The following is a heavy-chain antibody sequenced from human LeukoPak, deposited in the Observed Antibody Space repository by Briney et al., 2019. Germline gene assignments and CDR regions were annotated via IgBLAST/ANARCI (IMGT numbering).Heavy chain of an antibody. CDR2: INYSGNT. V-gene: IGHV4-39*02. CDR1: SGSISGSDYY. D-gene: IGHD4-23*01. J-gene: IGHJ4*02. CDR3: ARGGPDYGGEFDY. Sequence: SETLSLTCTVSSGSISGSDYYWCWIRQPPGKGLEWIGSINYSGNTYYDSSLKSRVTISVDTSKNHFSLRLSSVTAADTAVYYCARGGPDYGGEFDYWGQGTLVTVSS.